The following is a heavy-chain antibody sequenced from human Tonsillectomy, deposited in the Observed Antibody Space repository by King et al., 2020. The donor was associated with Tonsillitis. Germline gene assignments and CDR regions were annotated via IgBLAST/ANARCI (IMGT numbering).Heavy chain of an antibody. D-gene: IGHD6-13*01. Sequence: QLVQSGAELKKPGASLKISCKASSYSFTDYSVHWVRQAPGQGLEWLGVIDPSDGATKKSQKFQGRVTMTWDTSTSTVYMELSSLRSEDTAVYFCARDLCGRSRSKGWGHLTDVWGNGTTVTVSS. V-gene: IGHV1-46*03. CDR3: ARDLCGRSRSKGWGHLTDV. CDR2: IDPSDGAT. CDR1: SYSFTDYS. J-gene: IGHJ6*04.